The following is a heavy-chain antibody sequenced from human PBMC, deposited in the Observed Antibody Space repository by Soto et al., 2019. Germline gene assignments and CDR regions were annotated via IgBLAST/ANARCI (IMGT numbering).Heavy chain of an antibody. V-gene: IGHV3-23*01. CDR1: GFTFSSYA. Sequence: GGSLRLSCAASGFTFSSYAMSWVRQAPGKGLEWVSAISGSGGSTYYADSVKGRFTISRDNSKNTLYLQMNSLRAEDTAVYYCAKDMGIAVAGSHTLFDYWGQGTLVTVSS. CDR3: AKDMGIAVAGSHTLFDY. D-gene: IGHD6-19*01. J-gene: IGHJ4*02. CDR2: ISGSGGST.